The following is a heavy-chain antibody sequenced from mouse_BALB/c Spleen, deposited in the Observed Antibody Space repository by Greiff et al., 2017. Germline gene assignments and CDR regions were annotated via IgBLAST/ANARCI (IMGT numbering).Heavy chain of an antibody. CDR2: ISYSGST. D-gene: IGHD4-1*01. J-gene: IGHJ2*01. Sequence: EVQRVESGPGLVKPSQSLSLTCTVTGYSITSDYAWNWIRQFPGNKLEWMGYISYSGSTSYNPSLKSRISITRDTSKNQFFLQLNSVTTEDTATYYCARELTGTYYFDYWGQGTTLTVSS. CDR3: ARELTGTYYFDY. CDR1: GYSITSDYA. V-gene: IGHV3-2*02.